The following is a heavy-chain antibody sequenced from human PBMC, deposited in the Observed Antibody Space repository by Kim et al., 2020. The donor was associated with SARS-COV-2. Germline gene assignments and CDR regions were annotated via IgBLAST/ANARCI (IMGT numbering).Heavy chain of an antibody. V-gene: IGHV3-74*01. CDR3: ARGPINAVAVGDY. Sequence: GGSLRLSCAASGFTFSSHWMHWVRQVPGKGLVAVSHSNSDGSATSYADSVKGRFTVSKDNAKNTLYLEMNSLRVEDTAVYYCARGPINAVAVGDYWGQGILVTVSS. J-gene: IGHJ4*02. D-gene: IGHD2-15*01. CDR2: SNSDGSAT. CDR1: GFTFSSHW.